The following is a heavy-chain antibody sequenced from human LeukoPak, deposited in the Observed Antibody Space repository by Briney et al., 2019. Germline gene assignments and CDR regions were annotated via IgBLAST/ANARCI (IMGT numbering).Heavy chain of an antibody. CDR3: ARGIRGYKDY. D-gene: IGHD3-22*01. CDR2: IYYSGST. J-gene: IGHJ4*02. Sequence: SETLSLTCTVSGGSISSSSYYWGWIRQPPGKGLEWIGSIYYSGSTYYNPSLKSRVTISVDTSKNQFSLKLSSVTAADTAVYYCARGIRGYKDYWGQGTLVTVSS. CDR1: GGSISSSSYY. V-gene: IGHV4-39*07.